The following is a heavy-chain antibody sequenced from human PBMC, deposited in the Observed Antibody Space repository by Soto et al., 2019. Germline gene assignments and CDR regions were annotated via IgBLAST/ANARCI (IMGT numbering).Heavy chain of an antibody. CDR2: IYYSGST. Sequence: SETLSLTCTVSGGSIRSYYWSWIRQPPGKGLEWIGYIYYSGSTNYNPSLKSRVTISVDTSKNQFSLKLSSVTAADTAVYYCARRYGYSFDDWGQGTLVTVSS. J-gene: IGHJ4*02. CDR1: GGSIRSYY. V-gene: IGHV4-59*01. CDR3: ARRYGYSFDD. D-gene: IGHD5-18*01.